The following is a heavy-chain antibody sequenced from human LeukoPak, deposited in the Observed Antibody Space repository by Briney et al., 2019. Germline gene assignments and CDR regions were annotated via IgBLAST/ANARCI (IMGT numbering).Heavy chain of an antibody. CDR2: INHSGST. CDR1: GGSFSPYY. CDR3: ARGGFYCGGDCYVDY. Sequence: SETLSLTCAVYGGSFSPYYWGWIRQPPGKGLEWIGEINHSGSTNYNPSLKSRVTISVDTSKNQFSLRLSSVTAADTAVYYCARGGFYCGGDCYVDYWGQGTLVTVSS. V-gene: IGHV4-34*01. D-gene: IGHD2-21*02. J-gene: IGHJ4*02.